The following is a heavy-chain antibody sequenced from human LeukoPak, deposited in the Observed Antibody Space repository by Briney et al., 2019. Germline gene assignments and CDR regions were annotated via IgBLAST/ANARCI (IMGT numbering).Heavy chain of an antibody. D-gene: IGHD6-13*01. CDR2: ISGSSYNT. CDR3: AKGYGSSWYLYFFDY. J-gene: IGHJ4*02. CDR1: GFTFSSFG. Sequence: PGGSLRLSCAASGFTFSSFGMTWVRQAPGRGLEWVSAISGSSYNTYYADSLKGRFTIARDNSKNTLYLQMNSLRAEDTALYYCAKGYGSSWYLYFFDYWGQGTLVTVSS. V-gene: IGHV3-23*01.